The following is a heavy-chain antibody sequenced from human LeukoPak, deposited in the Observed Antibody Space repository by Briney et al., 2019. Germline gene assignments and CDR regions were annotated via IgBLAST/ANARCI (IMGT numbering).Heavy chain of an antibody. J-gene: IGHJ4*02. CDR2: TSHSIGIT. CDR1: GFTFSSYA. Sequence: GGSLRLSCAASGFTFSSYAMNWVGQAPGKGLEGVSTTSHSIGITYYADSVKGRFTISRDNSKNTLYLQMSSLSAEDTALYYCAKGAGSPYYFDYWGQGTLVTVSS. V-gene: IGHV3-23*01. CDR3: AKGAGSPYYFDY. D-gene: IGHD1-26*01.